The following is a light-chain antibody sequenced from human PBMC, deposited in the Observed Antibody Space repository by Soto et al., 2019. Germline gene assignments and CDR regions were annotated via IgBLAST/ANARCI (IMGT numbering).Light chain of an antibody. CDR1: SSDVGGYNY. CDR3: CSYAGSYTFV. Sequence: QSALTQPRSVSGSPGQSVTISCTGTSSDVGGYNYVSWYQQHPGKAPKLMIYDVSKRPSGVPDRFSGSKSGNTASLTFSGLQAEDEADYYCCSYAGSYTFVFGTGTKVPVL. V-gene: IGLV2-11*01. CDR2: DVS. J-gene: IGLJ1*01.